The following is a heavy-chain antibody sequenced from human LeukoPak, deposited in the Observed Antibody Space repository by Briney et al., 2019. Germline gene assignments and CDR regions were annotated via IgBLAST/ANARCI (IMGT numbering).Heavy chain of an antibody. J-gene: IGHJ4*02. Sequence: PGGSLRLSCAASGFTFSSYGMHWVRQAPGKGLEWVAVIWYDGSNKYYADSVKGRFTISRDNSKNTLYLQMNSLRAEDTAVYYCAKEAYDYVWGSYLFDYWGQGNLVTVSS. CDR3: AKEAYDYVWGSYLFDY. CDR2: IWYDGSNK. CDR1: GFTFSSYG. V-gene: IGHV3-33*06. D-gene: IGHD3-16*02.